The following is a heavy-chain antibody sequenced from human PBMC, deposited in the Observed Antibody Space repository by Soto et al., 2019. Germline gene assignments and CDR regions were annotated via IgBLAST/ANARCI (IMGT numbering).Heavy chain of an antibody. Sequence: SVKVSCKASGGTFSSYAISWVRQAPGQGLEWMGGIIPIFGTANYAQKFQGRVTITADESTSTAYMELSSLRSEDTAVYYCARPGIRGVPNSAYYGMDVWGQGTTVTV. J-gene: IGHJ6*02. D-gene: IGHD3-10*01. CDR1: GGTFSSYA. CDR2: IIPIFGTA. CDR3: ARPGIRGVPNSAYYGMDV. V-gene: IGHV1-69*13.